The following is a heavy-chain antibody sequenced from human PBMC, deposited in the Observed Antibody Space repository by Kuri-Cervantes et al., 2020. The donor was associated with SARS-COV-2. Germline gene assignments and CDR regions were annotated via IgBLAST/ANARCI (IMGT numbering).Heavy chain of an antibody. Sequence: GESLKISCAASGFTFDDYGMSWVRQAPGKGLEWVSGINWNGGSTGYADSVKGRFTISRDNAKNSLYLQMNSLRAEDTALYYCARLNYYGSGSYDYWGQGTLVTVSS. J-gene: IGHJ4*02. CDR3: ARLNYYGSGSYDY. V-gene: IGHV3-20*04. D-gene: IGHD3-10*01. CDR2: INWNGGST. CDR1: GFTFDDYG.